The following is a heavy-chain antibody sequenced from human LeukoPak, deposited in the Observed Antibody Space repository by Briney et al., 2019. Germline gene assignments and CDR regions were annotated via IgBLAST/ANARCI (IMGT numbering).Heavy chain of an antibody. CDR2: ISSSGSTI. D-gene: IGHD4-11*01. CDR3: ASVTVTNYYYYYYYMDV. J-gene: IGHJ6*03. CDR1: GFTFSSYE. V-gene: IGHV3-48*03. Sequence: GSLRLSCAASGFTFSSYEMNWVRQAPGKGLEWGSYISSSGSTIYYADSVKGRFTISRDNVKNSLYLQMNSLRAEDTAVYYCASVTVTNYYYYYYYMDVWGKGTTVTISS.